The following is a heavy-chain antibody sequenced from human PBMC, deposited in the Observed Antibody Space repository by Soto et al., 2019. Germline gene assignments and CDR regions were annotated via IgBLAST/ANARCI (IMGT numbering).Heavy chain of an antibody. CDR2: ISGGGYAT. D-gene: IGHD2-21*01. Sequence: EVQLLESGGDSVQPGGSVRLSCAGSGFTFINYAMNWVRQAPGKGLEWVSTISGGGYATFFAEPVRGRFTFSRDNSKNTVNLQMNSLGVDDTAVYYCARKVVGSTSRPDYWYFDLWGRGTLVTVSS. CDR1: GFTFINYA. J-gene: IGHJ2*01. CDR3: ARKVVGSTSRPDYWYFDL. V-gene: IGHV3-23*01.